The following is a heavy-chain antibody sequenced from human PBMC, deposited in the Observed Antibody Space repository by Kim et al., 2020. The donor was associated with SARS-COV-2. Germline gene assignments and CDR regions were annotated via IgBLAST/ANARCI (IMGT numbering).Heavy chain of an antibody. Sequence: ASVTVSCKASGYTLTSYGISWVRQAPGQGLEWMGWISAYNGNTNYAQKLQGRVTMTTDTSTSTAYMELRSLRSDDTAVYYCARDFTYYGSGSYPDYWGQGTLVTVSS. CDR1: GYTLTSYG. J-gene: IGHJ4*02. CDR2: ISAYNGNT. V-gene: IGHV1-18*01. D-gene: IGHD3-10*01. CDR3: ARDFTYYGSGSYPDY.